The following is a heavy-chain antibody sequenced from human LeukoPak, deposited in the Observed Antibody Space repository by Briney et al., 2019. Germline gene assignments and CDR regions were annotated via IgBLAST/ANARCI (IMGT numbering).Heavy chain of an antibody. CDR2: TSGDGGST. CDR1: GFTFDDYA. J-gene: IGHJ4*02. V-gene: IGHV3-43*02. CDR3: AKGGTSVVVTAPDY. Sequence: GGSLRLSCAASGFTFDDYAMHWVRQAPGKGLEWVSLTSGDGGSTYYADSVKGRFTISRDNSKNSLYLQMNSLRTADTALYYCAKGGTSVVVTAPDYWGQGTLVTVSS. D-gene: IGHD2-21*02.